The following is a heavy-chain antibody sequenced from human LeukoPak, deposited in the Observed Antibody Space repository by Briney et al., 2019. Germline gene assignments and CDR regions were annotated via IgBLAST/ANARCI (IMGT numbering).Heavy chain of an antibody. D-gene: IGHD6-19*01. V-gene: IGHV1-18*01. CDR2: ISAYNGNT. J-gene: IGHJ4*02. CDR1: GYTFTSYG. CDR3: ARDRFDVIAVPEYFDY. Sequence: ASVKVSCKASGYTFTSYGISWVRQAPGQGLEWMGWISAYNGNTNYAQKLQGRVTMTTDTSTSTAYMELRSLRSDDTAVYYCARDRFDVIAVPEYFDYWGQGTLVTVSS.